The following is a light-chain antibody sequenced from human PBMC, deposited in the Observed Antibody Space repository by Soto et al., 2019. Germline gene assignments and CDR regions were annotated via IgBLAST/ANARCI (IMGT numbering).Light chain of an antibody. Sequence: IVLTQSPATLSVSPGERATLSCRASQSVSSNLAWYQQKPGQALRLLISGASTRATGVPARFSGSGSGTEFTLTITSLQSEDFGVYYCQQYNDWFSITFGQGTRLEIK. CDR1: QSVSSN. J-gene: IGKJ5*01. CDR3: QQYNDWFSIT. V-gene: IGKV3D-15*01. CDR2: GAS.